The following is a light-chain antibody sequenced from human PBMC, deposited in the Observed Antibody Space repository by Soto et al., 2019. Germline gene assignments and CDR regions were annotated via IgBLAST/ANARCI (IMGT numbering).Light chain of an antibody. Sequence: EIALPQSPGTLSLSPGERATLSCRASQSVSNTYLAWYQQRPGQAPRLLIYGASSRATGIPDRFRGSRSGTDFTLTISRLEPEDFAVYYCQQYGTPHITFGQGTRLEIK. V-gene: IGKV3-20*01. CDR2: GAS. CDR1: QSVSNTY. CDR3: QQYGTPHIT. J-gene: IGKJ5*01.